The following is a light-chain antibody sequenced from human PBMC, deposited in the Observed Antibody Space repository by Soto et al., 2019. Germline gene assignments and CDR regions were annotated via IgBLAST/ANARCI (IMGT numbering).Light chain of an antibody. V-gene: IGKV1-5*01. Sequence: EIQMTRSTSTLSASVGDKVTITCRASQSISSWLAWYQQKPGKAPKLLIYDASSLESGVPSRFSGSGSGTEFTLTISSLQPDDFATYYCQQYNSYPITFGQGTRLE. CDR2: DAS. CDR1: QSISSW. J-gene: IGKJ5*01. CDR3: QQYNSYPIT.